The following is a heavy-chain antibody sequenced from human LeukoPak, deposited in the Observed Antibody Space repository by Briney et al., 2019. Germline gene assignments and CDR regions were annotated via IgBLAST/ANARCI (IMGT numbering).Heavy chain of an antibody. CDR1: GNTFTSYY. Sequence: ASVKVSCKASGNTFTSYYMHWVRQAPGQGLEWMGIINPSGGSTSYAQKFQGRVTMTRDTSTSTVYMELSSLRSEDTAVYYCARVYYDFWSGYGPLKYNWFDPWGQGTLVTVSS. CDR3: ARVYYDFWSGYGPLKYNWFDP. CDR2: INPSGGST. J-gene: IGHJ5*02. D-gene: IGHD3-3*01. V-gene: IGHV1-46*01.